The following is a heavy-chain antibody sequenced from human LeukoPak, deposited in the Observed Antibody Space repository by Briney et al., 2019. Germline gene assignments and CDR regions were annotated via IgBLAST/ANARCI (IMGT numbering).Heavy chain of an antibody. CDR1: GYTFNSYG. J-gene: IGHJ4*02. V-gene: IGHV1-18*01. D-gene: IGHD6-19*01. CDR3: ARERNTVAGTKAGPDY. Sequence: ASVKVSCKASGYTFNSYGISWVRQAPGQGLEWMGWSSAYNGNTNYAQKLQGRVTMTTDTSTSTAYMELRSLRSDDTAVYYCARERNTVAGTKAGPDYWGQGNLVTVSS. CDR2: SSAYNGNT.